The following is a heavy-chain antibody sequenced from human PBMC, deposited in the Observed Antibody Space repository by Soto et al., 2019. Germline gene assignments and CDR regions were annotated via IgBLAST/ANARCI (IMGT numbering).Heavy chain of an antibody. Sequence: EVQLLESGGGLVQPGGSLRLSCAASGFTFSSYAMSWVRQAPGTGLEWVSAISGSGGSTYYEDSVKGRFTISSDNYKNTLYLHMNSLRAEDTAVYYCVKVDSGWLYYFDYCGEGTLVTVSS. V-gene: IGHV3-23*01. J-gene: IGHJ4*02. CDR1: GFTFSSYA. CDR2: ISGSGGST. D-gene: IGHD6-19*01. CDR3: VKVDSGWLYYFDY.